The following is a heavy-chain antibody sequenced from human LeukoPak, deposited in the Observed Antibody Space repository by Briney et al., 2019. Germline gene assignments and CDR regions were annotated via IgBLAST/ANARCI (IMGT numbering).Heavy chain of an antibody. J-gene: IGHJ1*01. CDR2: IYYSGST. CDR1: GGSISSYY. V-gene: IGHV4-59*08. CDR3: ASSYYYDSSGYYPEYFQH. D-gene: IGHD3-22*01. Sequence: SETLSLICTVSGGSISSYYWSWIRQPPGKGLEWIGYIYYSGSTNYNPSLKSRVTISVDTSKNQFSLKLSSVTAADTAVYYCASSYYYDSSGYYPEYFQHWGQGTLVTVSS.